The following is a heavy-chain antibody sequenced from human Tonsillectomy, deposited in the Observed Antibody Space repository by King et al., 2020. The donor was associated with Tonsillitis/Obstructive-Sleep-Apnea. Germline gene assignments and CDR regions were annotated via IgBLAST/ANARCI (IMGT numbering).Heavy chain of an antibody. CDR1: GYIFITYG. Sequence: QLVQSGAEVKKPGASVSVSCTASGYIFITYGISWVRQAPGQGLEWMGWISAYNGDTNYAQKLQGRVTMTTDTSTSTDYMELKSLRSDDTAVYYCARQPLMSSRIGYFYYYMDVWGKGTTVTVSS. CDR3: ARQPLMSSRIGYFYYYMDV. V-gene: IGHV1-18*01. J-gene: IGHJ6*03. CDR2: ISAYNGDT. D-gene: IGHD2-2*01.